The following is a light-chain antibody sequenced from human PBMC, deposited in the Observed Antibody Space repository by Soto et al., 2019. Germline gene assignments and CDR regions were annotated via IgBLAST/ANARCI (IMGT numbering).Light chain of an antibody. CDR1: SSDVGGYTY. Sequence: QSVLTQPPSASGSPGQSVTISCTGTSSDVGGYTYVSWYRQHPGKAPKLMIYEVSKRPSGVPDRFSGSKSGNTASLTVSGLQAEDEADYCCSSYAGSNNVVFGGGTKLTVL. J-gene: IGLJ2*01. CDR3: SSYAGSNNVV. V-gene: IGLV2-8*01. CDR2: EVS.